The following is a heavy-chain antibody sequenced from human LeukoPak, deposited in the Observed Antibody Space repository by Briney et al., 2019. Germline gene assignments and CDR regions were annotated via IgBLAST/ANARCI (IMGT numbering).Heavy chain of an antibody. Sequence: SETLSLTCTVSGGSISSSSYFWGWIRQPPGKGLEWIGSIYYSGSTYYNPSLKSRVTISVDTSKNQFSLKLSSVTAADTAVYYCARVLYDFWSGYQTSFDYWGQGTLVTVSS. J-gene: IGHJ4*02. V-gene: IGHV4-39*07. CDR2: IYYSGST. CDR3: ARVLYDFWSGYQTSFDY. D-gene: IGHD3-3*01. CDR1: GGSISSSSYF.